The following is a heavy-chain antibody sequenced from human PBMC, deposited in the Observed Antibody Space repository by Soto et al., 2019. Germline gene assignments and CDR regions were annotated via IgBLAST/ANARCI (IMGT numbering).Heavy chain of an antibody. Sequence: QVQLQQSGPGLVKPSQTLSLTCAISGDRVSSNSAAWNWIRQSPSRGLEWLGRTYYRSKWYNDYAVSVKSRITINTDTSKNQFSLQLNSVTPEDTAVYYCASGLDDYDIFTGYEFDYWGQGTLVTVSS. D-gene: IGHD3-9*01. CDR1: GDRVSSNSAA. CDR3: ASGLDDYDIFTGYEFDY. J-gene: IGHJ4*02. V-gene: IGHV6-1*01. CDR2: TYYRSKWYN.